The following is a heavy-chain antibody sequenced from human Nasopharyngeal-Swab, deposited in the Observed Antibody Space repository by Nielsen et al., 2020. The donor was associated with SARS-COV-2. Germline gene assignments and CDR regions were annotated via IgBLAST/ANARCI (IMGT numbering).Heavy chain of an antibody. J-gene: IGHJ4*02. V-gene: IGHV3-33*05. CDR2: SSYDGSNK. D-gene: IGHD3-22*01. Sequence: WIRQPPGKGLEWVAVSSYDGSNKYYADSVKGRFTISRDNSKNTLYLQMNSLRAEDTAVYYCANPYYYDSSGYDDYWGQGTLVTVSS. CDR3: ANPYYYDSSGYDDY.